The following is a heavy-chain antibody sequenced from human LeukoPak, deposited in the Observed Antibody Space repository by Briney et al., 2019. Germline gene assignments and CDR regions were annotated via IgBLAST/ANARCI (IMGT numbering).Heavy chain of an antibody. CDR2: ITGSSSGI. J-gene: IGHJ4*02. D-gene: IGHD4-17*01. CDR1: GFSCSSEN. V-gene: IGHV3-48*01. CDR3: ARDKDYGFTY. Sequence: AWGSLRLSGAASGFSCSSENMNWLRQAPGNGPEWSSWITGSSSGIIYADSVKGRFTISTDNAKNSLLLQMKSLRVKATSEYYCARDKDYGFTYWGQGTLVTVSS.